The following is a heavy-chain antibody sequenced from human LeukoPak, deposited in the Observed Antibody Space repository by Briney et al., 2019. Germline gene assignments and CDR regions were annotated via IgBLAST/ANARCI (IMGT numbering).Heavy chain of an antibody. CDR2: MKKDGSET. D-gene: IGHD3-10*01. CDR3: GRHRSGPGTYFIDY. V-gene: IGHV3-7*01. CDR1: GFTFSSYS. J-gene: IGHJ4*02. Sequence: PGGSLRLSCVVSGFTFSSYSMIWVRQAPGKGLQWVANMKKDGSETNYVDSVKGRFTISRDNAKNSLYLQMNSLRAEDTAVYYCGRHRSGPGTYFIDYWGQGTLVSVSS.